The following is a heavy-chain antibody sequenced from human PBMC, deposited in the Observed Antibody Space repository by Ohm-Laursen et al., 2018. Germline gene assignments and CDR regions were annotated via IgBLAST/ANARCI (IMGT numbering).Heavy chain of an antibody. CDR1: GYTFTVYD. V-gene: IGHV1-8*03. Sequence: SVKVSCKPSGYTFTVYDINWVRQAAGQGPEWMGWMSPNSDNTGYAQKFQGRVTITADKSTSTAYMELSSLRSEDTAVYYCARDSPQFGVVNYFDLWGRGTLVTVSS. J-gene: IGHJ2*01. D-gene: IGHD2-21*01. CDR3: ARDSPQFGVVNYFDL. CDR2: MSPNSDNT.